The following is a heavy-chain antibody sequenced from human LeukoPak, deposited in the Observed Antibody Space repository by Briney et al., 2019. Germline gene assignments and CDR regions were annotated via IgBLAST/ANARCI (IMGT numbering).Heavy chain of an antibody. D-gene: IGHD6-19*01. CDR3: ARALRSGWFDY. Sequence: GGSLRLSCAASGFTFSSYWVHWVRQAPGKGLVWVSRINTDGSSTSYADSVKGRFTISRDNAKNTLYLQMNSLRAEDTAVYYCARALRSGWFDYWGQGTLVTVSS. J-gene: IGHJ4*02. CDR1: GFTFSSYW. CDR2: INTDGSST. V-gene: IGHV3-74*01.